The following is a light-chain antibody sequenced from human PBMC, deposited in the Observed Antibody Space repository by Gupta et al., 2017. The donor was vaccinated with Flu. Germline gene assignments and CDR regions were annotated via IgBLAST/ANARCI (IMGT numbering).Light chain of an antibody. CDR2: DTN. CDR1: SGSVSTTYY. Sequence: QTVVTQEASFSVSPGGTVTLTCGLSSGSVSTTYYPSWYQQTPGQAPRTLVYDTNIRSSGVPDRFSGSILGNKAALTITGAQADDECHDYCALYMGNGMGEVGGGTKVTVL. J-gene: IGLJ2*01. CDR3: ALYMGNGMGE. V-gene: IGLV8-61*01.